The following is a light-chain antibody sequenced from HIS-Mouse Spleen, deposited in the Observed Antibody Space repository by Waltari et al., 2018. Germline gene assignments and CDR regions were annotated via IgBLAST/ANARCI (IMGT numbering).Light chain of an antibody. CDR1: QSVSTN. Sequence: EIVMTQSPATLSVSPGERATLSCRASQSVSTNLAWYQQKPGQAPRLLIYVASTRSTGIPARFRGSGSGTEYTLTISSMQSEDFAVYYCQQYNNWPPYTFGQGTKLEIK. CDR3: QQYNNWPPYT. CDR2: VAS. J-gene: IGKJ2*01. V-gene: IGKV3-15*01.